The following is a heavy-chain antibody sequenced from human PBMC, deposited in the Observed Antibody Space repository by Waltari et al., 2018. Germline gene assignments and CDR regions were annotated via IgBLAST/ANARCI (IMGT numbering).Heavy chain of an antibody. CDR3: ARQSAFCGADCYPGNTFDI. Sequence: EVQLVQSGAEVKKPGESLQISCKGSGYSFTTYWIGWVRHMPGKGLEWMGIIYPGDSDTRYSPSFQGQVTISADKSFSTAYLQWSSLKASDTAIYYCARQSAFCGADCYPGNTFDIWGQGTVVTVSS. V-gene: IGHV5-51*01. CDR2: IYPGDSDT. CDR1: GYSFTTYW. D-gene: IGHD2-21*02. J-gene: IGHJ3*02.